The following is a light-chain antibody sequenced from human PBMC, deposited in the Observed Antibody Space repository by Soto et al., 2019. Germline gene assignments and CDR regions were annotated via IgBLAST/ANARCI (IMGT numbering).Light chain of an antibody. V-gene: IGKV3-15*01. J-gene: IGKJ1*01. Sequence: EIVMTQSPATLSVSPGERATLSCGASQSVSSNLAWYQQKPGQAPRLLISGASTRATGIPARLSGSGYGTELTITITSMKYEDFAVYYCQQYNKWTRTFGQGTKVDI. CDR2: GAS. CDR1: QSVSSN. CDR3: QQYNKWTRT.